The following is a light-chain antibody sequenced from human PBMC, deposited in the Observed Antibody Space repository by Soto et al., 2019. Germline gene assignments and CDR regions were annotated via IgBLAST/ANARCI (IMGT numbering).Light chain of an antibody. CDR1: NSDVGRYNF. CDR2: AVS. J-gene: IGLJ3*02. Sequence: QSALTQPRSVSGSPGQSGTISCTGTNSDVGRYNFVSWYQQLPGKAPKLLISAVSQRPSGVPDRFSGSKSGNTASLTISGLQADDEAAYCCYSYTASDIWVFGGGTKVTVL. CDR3: YSYTASDIWV. V-gene: IGLV2-11*01.